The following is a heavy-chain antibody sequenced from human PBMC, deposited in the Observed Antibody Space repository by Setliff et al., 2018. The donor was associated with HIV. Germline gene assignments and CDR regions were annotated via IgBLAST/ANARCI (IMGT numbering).Heavy chain of an antibody. D-gene: IGHD3-3*01. CDR3: ARRLTVFGKVDDYMDV. CDR2: IIPIFGVT. V-gene: IGHV1-69*13. Sequence: SVKVSCKASGGTPRGTSSRYGITWVRQAPGQGLEWMGGIIPIFGVTKYEEKFQDRITILADESTSTVFMELSRLTFEDTAVYYCARRLTVFGKVDDYMDVWGKGTPVTVSS. J-gene: IGHJ6*03. CDR1: GGTPRGTSSRYG.